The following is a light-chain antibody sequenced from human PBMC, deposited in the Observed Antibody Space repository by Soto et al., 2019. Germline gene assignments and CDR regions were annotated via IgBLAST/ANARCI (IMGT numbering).Light chain of an antibody. CDR3: CSYAGRSTFVV. Sequence: QSALTQPASVSGSPGQSITISCTGTSSDVGSYNLVSWYQQHPGKAPKLIIYEGSKRPSGVSNRFSGSKSGNTASLTISGLQAEDEAEYYFCSYAGRSTFVVFGGGTKLTVL. V-gene: IGLV2-23*03. CDR2: EGS. CDR1: SSDVGSYNL. J-gene: IGLJ2*01.